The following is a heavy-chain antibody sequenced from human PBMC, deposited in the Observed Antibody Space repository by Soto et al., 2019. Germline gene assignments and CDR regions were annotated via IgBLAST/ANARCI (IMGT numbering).Heavy chain of an antibody. CDR1: GYTFTGYY. Sequence: VASVKVSCKASGYTFTGYYLHWVRQAPGQGLEWMGWINPHSGDTNYAQNFQGRVTMTRDASLTTAYMDLTSVTAADTAVYFCAREWSYSGNDFWGRGTLVTVSS. CDR3: AREWSYSGNDF. V-gene: IGHV1-2*02. J-gene: IGHJ4*02. CDR2: INPHSGDT. D-gene: IGHD5-12*01.